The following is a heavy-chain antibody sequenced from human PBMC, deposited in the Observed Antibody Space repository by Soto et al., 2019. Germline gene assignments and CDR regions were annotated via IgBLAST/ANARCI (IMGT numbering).Heavy chain of an antibody. CDR1: GGSISRGGYY. V-gene: IGHV4-31*03. CDR3: ARESLGYNDSASTTFYT. D-gene: IGHD3-10*01. J-gene: IGHJ5*02. CDR2: IYYSGST. Sequence: SETLSLTCTVSGGSISRGGYYWSWIRQHPGKGLEWIGYIYYSGSTYYNPSLKSRVTISVDTSKNQFSLKLSSVTAADTAVYYCARESLGYNDSASTTFYTLGQG.